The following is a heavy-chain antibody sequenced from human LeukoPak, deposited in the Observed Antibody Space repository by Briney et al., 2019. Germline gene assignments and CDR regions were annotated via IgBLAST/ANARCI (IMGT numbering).Heavy chain of an antibody. CDR2: IYTSGTT. D-gene: IGHD2-15*01. Sequence: SETLSLTCTVSGGSISSYFWSWIRQPAGKGLEWIGRIYTSGTTNYNTTLKSRLTMSVDTSKNQFSLRLSSVTAADTAVYYCAREDPLVAARGLDYWGQGTLVTVSS. J-gene: IGHJ4*02. V-gene: IGHV4-4*07. CDR1: GGSISSYF. CDR3: AREDPLVAARGLDY.